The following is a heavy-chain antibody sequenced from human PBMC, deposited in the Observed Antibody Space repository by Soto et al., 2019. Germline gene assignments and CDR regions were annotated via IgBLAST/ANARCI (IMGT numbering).Heavy chain of an antibody. Sequence: QVQLQESGPGLVKPSQTLSLTCTVSGGSISSGDYYWSWIRQPPGKGLEWIGYIYYSGSTYYNPSHKSRVTISVDTSKNQFSLKLSTVTAADTAVYYCAREVRGVIAAAGPIDYWGQGNLVTVSS. D-gene: IGHD6-13*01. CDR1: GGSISSGDYY. J-gene: IGHJ4*02. CDR2: IYYSGST. V-gene: IGHV4-30-4*01. CDR3: AREVRGVIAAAGPIDY.